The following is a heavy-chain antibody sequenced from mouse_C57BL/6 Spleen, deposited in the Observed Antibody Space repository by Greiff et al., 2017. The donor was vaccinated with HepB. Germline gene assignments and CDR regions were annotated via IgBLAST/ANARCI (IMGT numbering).Heavy chain of an antibody. D-gene: IGHD1-1*01. CDR1: GYTFTSYG. CDR3: AREVYGSSYFDY. CDR2: NYPRSGNT. V-gene: IGHV1-81*01. J-gene: IGHJ2*01. Sequence: VQLQQSGAELARPGASVKLSCKASGYTFTSYGISWVKQRTGQGLEWIGENYPRSGNTYYNEKFKGKATLTADKSSSTAYMELRSLTSEDSAVYFCAREVYGSSYFDYWGQGTTLTVSS.